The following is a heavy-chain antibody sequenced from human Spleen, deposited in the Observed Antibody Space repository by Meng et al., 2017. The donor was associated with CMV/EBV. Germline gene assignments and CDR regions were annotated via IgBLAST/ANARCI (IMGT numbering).Heavy chain of an antibody. J-gene: IGHJ5*02. CDR2: INPSGGTT. CDR1: GYTFTSYY. Sequence: KASGYTFTSYYMHWVRKAPGQGLEWMGIINPSGGTTSYAQKFQGRVTMTRDTSTSTVYMDLSSLRSEDTAMYYCARGFWSGSNWFDPWGQGTLVTVSS. V-gene: IGHV1-46*03. D-gene: IGHD3-3*01. CDR3: ARGFWSGSNWFDP.